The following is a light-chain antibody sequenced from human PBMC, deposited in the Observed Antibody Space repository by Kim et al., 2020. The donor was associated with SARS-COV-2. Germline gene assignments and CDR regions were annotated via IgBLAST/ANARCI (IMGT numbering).Light chain of an antibody. CDR1: SSNIGSNL. CDR2: RSN. Sequence: GQRVTLSCSGSSSNIGSNLVYWYQQLPGTAPKLLIYRSNQRPSGVPDRFSGSKSGTSASLAISGLRSEDEADYYCASWDDSLSGWMFGGGTQLTVL. J-gene: IGLJ3*02. CDR3: ASWDDSLSGWM. V-gene: IGLV1-47*01.